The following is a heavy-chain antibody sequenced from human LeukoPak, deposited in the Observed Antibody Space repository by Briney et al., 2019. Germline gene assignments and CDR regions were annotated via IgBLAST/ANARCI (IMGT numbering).Heavy chain of an antibody. CDR1: GYTFTSYY. CDR2: INPSGGST. Sequence: ASVKVSCKASGYTFTSYYMHWVRQAPGQGLEWMGIINPSGGSTSYAQKFQGRVTMTRDMSTSTVYMELSSLRSEDTAVYYCARDAGRGSGWTQSGFDPWGQGTLVTVSS. D-gene: IGHD6-19*01. CDR3: ARDAGRGSGWTQSGFDP. J-gene: IGHJ5*02. V-gene: IGHV1-46*01.